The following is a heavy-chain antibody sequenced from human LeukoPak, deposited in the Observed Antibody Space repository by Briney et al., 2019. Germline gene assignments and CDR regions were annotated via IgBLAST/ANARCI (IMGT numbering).Heavy chain of an antibody. CDR2: IYYSGST. J-gene: IGHJ5*02. V-gene: IGHV4-59*12. Sequence: SETLSLTCTVSGGSISSYYWSWFRQPPGKGLEWIGYIYYSGSTNYNPSLKSRVTISVDTSKNQFSLKLSSVTAADTAVYYCAREGHTNYYDSSGYGIFDPWGQGTLVTVSS. D-gene: IGHD3-22*01. CDR1: GGSISSYY. CDR3: AREGHTNYYDSSGYGIFDP.